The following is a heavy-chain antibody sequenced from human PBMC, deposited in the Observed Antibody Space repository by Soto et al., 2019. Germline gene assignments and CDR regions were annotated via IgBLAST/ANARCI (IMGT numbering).Heavy chain of an antibody. CDR2: MHYSGNT. J-gene: IGHJ4*02. Sequence: QGQLQESGPGLVKPSETLSLTCSVSGGSISRYYCSWVRQPPGKGLEWIGHMHYSGNTRYNPSLKSRATVSLDTSKNQFSLKLSSMTAADTAVYYCATSTGWPGFDFWGQGTLATVSS. CDR3: ATSTGWPGFDF. V-gene: IGHV4-59*08. CDR1: GGSISRYY. D-gene: IGHD2-8*02.